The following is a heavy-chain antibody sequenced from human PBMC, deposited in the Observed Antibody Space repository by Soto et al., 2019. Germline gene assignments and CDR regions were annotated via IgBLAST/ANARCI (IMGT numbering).Heavy chain of an antibody. CDR1: GYTFTSYA. Sequence: QVQLVQSGAEVKKPGASVKVSCKASGYTFTSYAMHWVRQAPGQRLEWMGWINAGNGNTKYSQKFKGRVTITRDTSASTAYMEVSSLRSEDTAVYYCARGDYYDRHDYWGQGTLVTVSS. J-gene: IGHJ4*02. D-gene: IGHD3-22*01. CDR3: ARGDYYDRHDY. V-gene: IGHV1-3*01. CDR2: INAGNGNT.